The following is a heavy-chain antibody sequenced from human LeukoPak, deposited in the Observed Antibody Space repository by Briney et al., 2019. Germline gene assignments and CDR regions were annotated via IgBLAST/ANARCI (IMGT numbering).Heavy chain of an antibody. Sequence: GGSLRLSCAASGFIFSNSWMTWVRQAPGKGLEWVANIKSDGSEKYYVGSVKGRFTISRDNAKNSLYLQMNSLRAEDTAVYYCAREDVDIGMVTNNYYYGMDVWGQGTTVTVSS. CDR3: AREDVDIGMVTNNYYYGMDV. D-gene: IGHD5-18*01. CDR1: GFIFSNSW. CDR2: IKSDGSEK. J-gene: IGHJ6*02. V-gene: IGHV3-7*01.